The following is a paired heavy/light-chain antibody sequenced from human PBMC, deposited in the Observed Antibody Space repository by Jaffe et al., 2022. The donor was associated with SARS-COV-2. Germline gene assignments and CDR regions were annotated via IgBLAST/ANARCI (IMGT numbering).Light chain of an antibody. V-gene: IGKV1-6*01. CDR2: AAS. CDR1: QGIRND. CDR3: LQDDNYPLT. Sequence: AIQMTQSPSSLSASVGDRVTITCRASQGIRNDLGWYQQKPGKAPKLLIYAASTLQSGVPSRFSGSGSGTEFTLTISSLQPEDFATYYCLQDDNYPLTFGQGTRLEIK. J-gene: IGKJ5*01.
Heavy chain of an antibody. Sequence: EVQLEESGGGLVQPGGSLRLSCAASGFTFSDHHMDWVRQAPGKGLEWVGRTKDKARSYATEYAASVRGRFTISRDVSKNSLFLQMNSLKTEDTAVYFCARVSPHTGGTDALDIWGQGTMVTVFS. D-gene: IGHD2-8*02. CDR1: GFTFSDHH. V-gene: IGHV3-72*01. CDR2: TKDKARSYAT. J-gene: IGHJ3*02. CDR3: ARVSPHTGGTDALDI.